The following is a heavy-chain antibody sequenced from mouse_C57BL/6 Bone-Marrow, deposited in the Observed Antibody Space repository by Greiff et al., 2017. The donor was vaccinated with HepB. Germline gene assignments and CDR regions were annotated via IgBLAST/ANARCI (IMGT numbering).Heavy chain of an antibody. CDR1: GFSINSDCY. CDR2: TFYSGIT. V-gene: IGHV3-3*01. J-gene: IGHJ1*03. Sequence: EVQRVESGPSLVRPSQTLSLTCTVTGFSINSDCYWIWIRQFPGNKLEYIGYTFYSGITYYNPSLESRTYITRDTSKNQFSLKLSSVTTEDTATYYCARYYYGSSPSYWYFDVWGTGTTVTVSS. CDR3: ARYYYGSSPSYWYFDV. D-gene: IGHD1-1*01.